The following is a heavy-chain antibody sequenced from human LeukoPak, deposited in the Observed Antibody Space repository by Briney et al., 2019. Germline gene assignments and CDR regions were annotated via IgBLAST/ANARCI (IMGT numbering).Heavy chain of an antibody. Sequence: GASVNVSFTTSGYNFINHDINWVRQATGQGLEWMGWMNPSSGNTGFAQKFQGRLTMTRDTSISTAYMELSSLRSEDTAVYYCARGYYDSGSYQQFDPWGQGTLVTVSS. CDR3: ARGYYDSGSYQQFDP. CDR1: GYNFINHD. D-gene: IGHD3-10*01. J-gene: IGHJ5*02. CDR2: MNPSSGNT. V-gene: IGHV1-8*01.